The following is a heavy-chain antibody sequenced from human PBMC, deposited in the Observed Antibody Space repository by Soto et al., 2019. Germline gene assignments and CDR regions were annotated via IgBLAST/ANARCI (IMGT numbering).Heavy chain of an antibody. V-gene: IGHV1-69*02. CDR3: ARGLNYKSISTADS. Sequence: QVQLVQSGAEVKKPGSSVKVSCKASGGTFSSYTISWVRQAPGQGLEWMGRIIPILGIANYEQKFQGRFTIPAKKSTSTAYMELSSLRSEDTAVYYCARGLNYKSISTADSWGQGTLVSVSS. D-gene: IGHD3-22*01. J-gene: IGHJ4*02. CDR2: IIPILGIA. CDR1: GGTFSSYT.